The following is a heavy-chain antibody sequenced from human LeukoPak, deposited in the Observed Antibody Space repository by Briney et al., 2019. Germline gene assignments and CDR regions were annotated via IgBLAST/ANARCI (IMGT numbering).Heavy chain of an antibody. Sequence: ASVKVSCKASGYTFTDYYIHWVRQAPGQGLEWMGWINPDGGGTNSAQKFQGRVTMTRDASMGKVYMELSRLRSDDTAVYHCARYNRYYGSRLGVFDYWGQGALVIVSS. J-gene: IGHJ4*02. CDR2: INPDGGGT. V-gene: IGHV1-2*02. CDR3: ARYNRYYGSRLGVFDY. CDR1: GYTFTDYY. D-gene: IGHD3-10*01.